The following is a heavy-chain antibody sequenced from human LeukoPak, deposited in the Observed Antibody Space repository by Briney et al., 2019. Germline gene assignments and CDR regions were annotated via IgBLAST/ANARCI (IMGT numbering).Heavy chain of an antibody. CDR2: IYYSGST. CDR3: ARDQVTMIAGEFDP. Sequence: PSETLSLTCTVSGGSISSSSYYWGWIRQPPGKGLEWIGSIYYSGSTYYNPSLKSRVTISVDTSKNQFSLKLSSVTAADTAVYYCARDQVTMIAGEFDPWGQGTLVTVSS. CDR1: GGSISSSSYY. D-gene: IGHD3-22*01. V-gene: IGHV4-39*07. J-gene: IGHJ5*02.